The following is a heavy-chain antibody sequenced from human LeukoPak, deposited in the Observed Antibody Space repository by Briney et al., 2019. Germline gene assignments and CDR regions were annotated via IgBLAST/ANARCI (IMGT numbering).Heavy chain of an antibody. CDR3: AKDIRSLGGNSEEIAFDI. V-gene: IGHV3-9*01. D-gene: IGHD4-23*01. Sequence: PGGSLRLSCAASGFTFDDYAMHWVRQAPGKGLEWVSGISWNSGSIGYADSVKGRFTISRGNAKNSLYLQMNSLRAEDTALYYCAKDIRSLGGNSEEIAFDIWGQGTMVTVSS. J-gene: IGHJ3*02. CDR2: ISWNSGSI. CDR1: GFTFDDYA.